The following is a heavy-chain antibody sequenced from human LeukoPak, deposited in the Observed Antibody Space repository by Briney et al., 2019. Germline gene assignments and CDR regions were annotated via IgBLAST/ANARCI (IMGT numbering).Heavy chain of an antibody. V-gene: IGHV4-59*01. CDR2: VSYSGST. Sequence: SETLSLTCTVSGGSIRNYYWSWIRQAPGKGLEWNGYVSYSGSTNYNPSLRSRVTISVDTSKNQFSLRLSSVTAADTAVYFCARAGRIEASSTYYFDYWGQGTLVTVS. J-gene: IGHJ4*02. D-gene: IGHD2-2*01. CDR1: GGSIRNYY. CDR3: ARAGRIEASSTYYFDY.